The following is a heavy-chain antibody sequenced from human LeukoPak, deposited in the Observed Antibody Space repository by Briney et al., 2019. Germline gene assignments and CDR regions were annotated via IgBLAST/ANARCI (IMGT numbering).Heavy chain of an antibody. CDR2: ISYDGSSK. CDR1: GFTFSSYA. V-gene: IGHV3-30*04. Sequence: GGSLRLSCAASGFTFSSYAMHWVRQAPGKGLEWVAVISYDGSSKYYADSVKGRFTISRDNSKNTLYLQMNSLRAEDTAVYYCALQGSTSPFDYWGQGTLVTVSS. CDR3: ALQGSTSPFDY. J-gene: IGHJ4*02. D-gene: IGHD2-2*01.